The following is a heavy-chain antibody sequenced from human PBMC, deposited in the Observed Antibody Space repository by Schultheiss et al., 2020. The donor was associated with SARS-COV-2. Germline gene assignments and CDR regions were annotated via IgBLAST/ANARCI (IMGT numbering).Heavy chain of an antibody. D-gene: IGHD3-22*01. CDR2: IYSSGSS. CDR1: GGSIKNYY. J-gene: IGHJ5*02. CDR3: ARALDPLYYYDSSGYYQGCWFDP. V-gene: IGHV4-4*07. Sequence: SETLSLTCTVSGGSIKNYYWTWIRQPAGKGLEWIGRIYSSGSSNHNPSLKSRVTMSVDTSKNQFSLKLSSVTTADTAVYYCARALDPLYYYDSSGYYQGCWFDPWGQGTLVTVSS.